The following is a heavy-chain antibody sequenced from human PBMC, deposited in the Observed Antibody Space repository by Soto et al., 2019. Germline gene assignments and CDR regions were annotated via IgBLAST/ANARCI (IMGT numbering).Heavy chain of an antibody. J-gene: IGHJ4*02. Sequence: PGGSLRLSCAASGFTPTTNYISWGRQAPGKGLEWVSVIYSGGGTYYADSVKGRFTISRDNSKNTLYLQMNSLRVEDTAVYYCARDWAYSTTQEFASRGQGTLVTVSS. CDR2: IYSGGGT. CDR1: GFTPTTNY. V-gene: IGHV3-66*01. CDR3: ARDWAYSTTQEFAS. D-gene: IGHD5-12*01.